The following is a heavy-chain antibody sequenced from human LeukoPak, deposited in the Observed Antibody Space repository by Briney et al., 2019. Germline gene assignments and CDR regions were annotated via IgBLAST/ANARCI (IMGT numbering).Heavy chain of an antibody. CDR3: ARARYSSGWWRNWFDP. Sequence: SETLSLTCAVSGGSFSGYYWSWIRQPPGKGLEWIGEINHSGSTNYNPSLKSRVTISVDTSKNQFSLKLSSVTAADTAVYYCARARYSSGWWRNWFDPWGQGTLVTVSS. CDR2: INHSGST. V-gene: IGHV4-34*01. CDR1: GGSFSGYY. J-gene: IGHJ5*02. D-gene: IGHD6-19*01.